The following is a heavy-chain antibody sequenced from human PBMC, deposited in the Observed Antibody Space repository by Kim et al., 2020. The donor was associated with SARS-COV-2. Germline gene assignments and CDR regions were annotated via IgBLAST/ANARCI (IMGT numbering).Heavy chain of an antibody. J-gene: IGHJ4*02. D-gene: IGHD3-10*01. CDR3: SRNRIPMVRGAPDY. Sequence: ASVKVSCEASGYTFTSYYVHWVRQAPGQGLEWMGIINPSNDATTYAQKFQGRVTLTRDTSTSTVYMELSSLISDDTALYYCSRNRIPMVRGAPDYWGQGT. V-gene: IGHV1-46*01. CDR1: GYTFTSYY. CDR2: INPSNDAT.